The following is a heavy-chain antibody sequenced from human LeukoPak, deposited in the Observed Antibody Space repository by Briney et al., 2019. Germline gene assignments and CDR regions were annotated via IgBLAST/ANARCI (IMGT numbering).Heavy chain of an antibody. J-gene: IGHJ4*02. D-gene: IGHD3-3*01. CDR2: ISYDGSNK. V-gene: IGHV3-30*18. CDR1: GFTFSSYG. CDR3: AKGSIFGVVNDY. Sequence: PGRSLRLSCAASGFTFSSYGVHWVRQAPGKGLEWVAVISYDGSNKYYAGSVKGRFTISRDNSKNTLYLQMNSLRAEDTAVYYCAKGSIFGVVNDYWGQGTLVTVSS.